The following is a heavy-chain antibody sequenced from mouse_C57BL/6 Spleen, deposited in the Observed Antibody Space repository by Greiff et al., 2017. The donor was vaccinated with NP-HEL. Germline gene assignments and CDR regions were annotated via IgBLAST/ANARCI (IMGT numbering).Heavy chain of an antibody. CDR1: GFTFSSYG. CDR2: ISSGGSYT. CDR3: ARPPITTVVATEYFDV. D-gene: IGHD1-1*01. Sequence: EVHLVESGGDLVKPGGSLKLSCAASGFTFSSYGMSWVRQTPDKRLEWVATISSGGSYTYYPDSVKGRFTISRDNAKNTLYLQMSSLKSEDTAMYYCARPPITTVVATEYFDVWGTGTTVTVSS. V-gene: IGHV5-6*01. J-gene: IGHJ1*03.